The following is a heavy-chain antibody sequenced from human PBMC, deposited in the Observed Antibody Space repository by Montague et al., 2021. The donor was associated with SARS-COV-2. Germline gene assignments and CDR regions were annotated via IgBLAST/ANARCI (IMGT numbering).Heavy chain of an antibody. CDR2: INHSGST. D-gene: IGHD3-10*01. V-gene: IGHV4-34*01. CDR3: ARVRESGQSFDY. CDR1: GGSFSGYY. J-gene: IGHJ4*02. Sequence: SETLSLTCAVYGGSFSGYYCNWIRQPPRKGLELIGKINHSGSTNSNPYPKSRVTISVDTSKNQFYLKLSSVTAADTAVDYCARVRESGQSFDYWGQGTLVTVSS.